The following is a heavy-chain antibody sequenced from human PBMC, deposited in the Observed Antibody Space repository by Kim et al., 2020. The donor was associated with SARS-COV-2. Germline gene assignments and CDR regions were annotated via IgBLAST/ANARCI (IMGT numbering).Heavy chain of an antibody. Sequence: TLSLTCTVPGGSISSGGYYWSWIRQHPGKGLEWIGYIYYSGSTYYNPSLKSRVTISVDTSKNQFSLKLSSVTAADTAVYYCARDHLDDFWSGTPNYYGMDVWGQGTTVTVSS. CDR3: ARDHLDDFWSGTPNYYGMDV. CDR1: GGSISSGGYY. CDR2: IYYSGST. J-gene: IGHJ6*02. D-gene: IGHD3-3*01. V-gene: IGHV4-31*03.